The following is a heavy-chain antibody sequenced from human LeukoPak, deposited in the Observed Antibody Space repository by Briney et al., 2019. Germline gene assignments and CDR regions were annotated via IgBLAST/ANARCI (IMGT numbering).Heavy chain of an antibody. CDR1: GASISSGSYY. CDR3: ARAVPAALVSRWFDS. CDR2: IYTSGST. Sequence: SETLSLTSTVSGASISSGSYYWSWIRQPAGKGLECIGRIYTSGSTNYSPSLKSRVTISADTSKNQFSLKLSSVTAADTAVYYCARAVPAALVSRWFDSWGQGTLVTLSS. V-gene: IGHV4-61*02. D-gene: IGHD2-2*01. J-gene: IGHJ5*01.